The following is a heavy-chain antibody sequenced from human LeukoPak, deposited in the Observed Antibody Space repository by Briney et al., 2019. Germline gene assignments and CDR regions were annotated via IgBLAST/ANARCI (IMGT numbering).Heavy chain of an antibody. CDR1: GGSISSGSYY. V-gene: IGHV4-61*02. J-gene: IGHJ6*03. D-gene: IGHD5-18*01. Sequence: SQTLSLTCTVSGGSISSGSYYWSWIRQPAGKGLEWIGRIYTNGSINYNPSLRSRVTISVDTSKNQFSLKLSSVTAADTAVYYCARVNPPRYSYAYYMDVWGKGTTVTVSS. CDR2: IYTNGSI. CDR3: ARVNPPRYSYAYYMDV.